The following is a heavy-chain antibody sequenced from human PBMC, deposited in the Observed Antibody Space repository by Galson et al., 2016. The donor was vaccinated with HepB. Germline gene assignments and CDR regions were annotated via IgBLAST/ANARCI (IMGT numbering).Heavy chain of an antibody. D-gene: IGHD3-22*01. J-gene: IGHJ4*02. CDR3: AREWLLGGYFDY. V-gene: IGHV3-30-3*01. CDR2: LSHDGVTK. Sequence: SLRLSCAASEFTFNNCPLHWVRQAPGKGLEWVAVLSHDGVTKFYADSVRARFTISRDKSKTTVYLQMDGLSAEDTAVYYCAREWLLGGYFDYWGQGTLVTVSS. CDR1: EFTFNNCP.